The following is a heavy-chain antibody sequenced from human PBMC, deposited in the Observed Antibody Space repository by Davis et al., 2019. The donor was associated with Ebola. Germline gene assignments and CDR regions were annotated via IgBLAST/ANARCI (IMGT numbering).Heavy chain of an antibody. CDR2: ISSSSSYI. D-gene: IGHD1-26*01. V-gene: IGHV3-21*01. CDR3: ASQWEIPTPFDY. Sequence: GESLKISCAASGFTFSSYWMSWVRQAPGKGLEWVSSISSSSSYIYYADSVKGRFTISRDNAKNSLYLQMNSLRTEDTAVYYCASQWEIPTPFDYWGQGTLVTVSS. J-gene: IGHJ4*02. CDR1: GFTFSSYW.